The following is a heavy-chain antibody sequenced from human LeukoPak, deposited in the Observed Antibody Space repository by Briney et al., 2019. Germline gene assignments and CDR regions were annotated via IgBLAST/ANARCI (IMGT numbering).Heavy chain of an antibody. V-gene: IGHV1-2*06. CDR3: ARDLSSTPNWEFAY. Sequence: PGASVKVSCKTSGYSFVGYFIHWVRQAPGQGLQWMGRINSNSSGTEYEPSFQGRVTMTRDTSISTAYVEVSTLISDDTAVYYCARDLSSTPNWEFAYWGQGTQVTVSS. D-gene: IGHD1-26*01. J-gene: IGHJ4*02. CDR2: INSNSSGT. CDR1: GYSFVGYF.